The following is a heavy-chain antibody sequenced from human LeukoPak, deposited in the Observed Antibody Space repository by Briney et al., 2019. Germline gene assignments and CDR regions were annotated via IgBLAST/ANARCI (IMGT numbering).Heavy chain of an antibody. J-gene: IGHJ4*02. CDR3: ARGRKRDIVVVVAATHSYYFDY. CDR2: INHSGST. V-gene: IGHV4-34*01. CDR1: GGSFSGYY. Sequence: PSETLSLTCAVYGGSFSGYYCSWIRQPPGKGLEWIGDINHSGSTNYNPSLKSRVTISVDTSKNQFSLKLSSVTAADTAVYYWARGRKRDIVVVVAATHSYYFDYWGQGNLVTVSS. D-gene: IGHD2-15*01.